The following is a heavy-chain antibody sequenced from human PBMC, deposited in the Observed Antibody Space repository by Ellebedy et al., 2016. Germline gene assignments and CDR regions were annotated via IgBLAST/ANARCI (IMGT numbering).Heavy chain of an antibody. CDR1: GFTFSSYA. CDR3: ANPSGRIAAAGPP. D-gene: IGHD6-13*01. Sequence: GGSLRLXXAASGFTFSSYAMNWVRQAPGKGLEWVSAISGSGGSTYYADSVKGRFTISRDNSKNTLYLQMNSLRAEDTALYYCANPSGRIAAAGPPWGQGTLVTVSS. CDR2: ISGSGGST. J-gene: IGHJ5*02. V-gene: IGHV3-23*01.